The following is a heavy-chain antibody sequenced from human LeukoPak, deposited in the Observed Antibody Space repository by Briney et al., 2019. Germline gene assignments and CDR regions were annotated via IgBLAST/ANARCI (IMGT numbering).Heavy chain of an antibody. V-gene: IGHV7-4-1*02. CDR1: GYTFTNYA. CDR2: IHPSTGNP. CDR3: ARAFQSLGGLSLPDY. Sequence: ASVKVSCKASGYTFTNYAMNWVRQAPGQGLKWMGWIHPSTGNPTYAQGFTGRFVFSLDTSVSTTYLQIISLKAEDTAVYYCARAFQSLGGLSLPDYWGQGTLVTVSS. D-gene: IGHD3-16*02. J-gene: IGHJ4*02.